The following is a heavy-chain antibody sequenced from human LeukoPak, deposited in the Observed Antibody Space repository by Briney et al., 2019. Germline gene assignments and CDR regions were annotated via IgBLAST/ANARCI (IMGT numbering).Heavy chain of an antibody. J-gene: IGHJ6*02. Sequence: ASVKVSCKASGYTFTDYYMHWVRQAPGQGLEWMGWISPNSGGTNYAQKFQGRVTMTRDTSISTAYIELIRLRSDDTAVYYCARDGYSSGWYVPRGRYGTDVWGQGTTVTVSS. CDR2: ISPNSGGT. V-gene: IGHV1-2*02. CDR1: GYTFTDYY. D-gene: IGHD6-19*01. CDR3: ARDGYSSGWYVPRGRYGTDV.